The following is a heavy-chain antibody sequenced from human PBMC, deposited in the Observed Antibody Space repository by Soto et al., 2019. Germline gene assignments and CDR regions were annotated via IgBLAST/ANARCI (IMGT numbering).Heavy chain of an antibody. Sequence: QVQLVQSGAEMKKPGSSVKGSCKVSGDSFSSYAISWVRQAPGEGLEWVGGIIPIFETANYAQNFQGRVTITAVESTTTAYLEVTRLRPHDTAVFYCAASDSSSWQHDYWGQGTLITVSS. V-gene: IGHV1-69*01. CDR3: AASDSSSWQHDY. J-gene: IGHJ4*02. CDR1: GDSFSSYA. CDR2: IIPIFETA. D-gene: IGHD6-13*01.